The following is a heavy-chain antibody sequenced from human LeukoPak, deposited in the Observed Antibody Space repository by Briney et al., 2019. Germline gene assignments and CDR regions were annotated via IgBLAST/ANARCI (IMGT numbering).Heavy chain of an antibody. J-gene: IGHJ4*02. CDR3: AKEDRYRDSWYQSLGY. V-gene: IGHV3-23*01. CDR1: GFTFSNYA. D-gene: IGHD6-13*01. Sequence: GGSLRLSRAASGFTFSNYAMSWVRRAPGKGLEWVSAISGSGGKTYYPDPVKGRFTVSRANSKNTLYLEMNSLRAEDTAVYYCAKEDRYRDSWYQSLGYWGQGTLVTVSS. CDR2: ISGSGGKT.